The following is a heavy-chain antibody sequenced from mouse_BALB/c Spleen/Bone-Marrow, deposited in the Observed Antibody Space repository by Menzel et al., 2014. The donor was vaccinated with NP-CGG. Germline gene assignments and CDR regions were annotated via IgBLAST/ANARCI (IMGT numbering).Heavy chain of an antibody. CDR2: IYPGDGST. Sequence: QVQLQQSGPELVKPGASVKMSCKASGYTFTSCYIHWVKQSPGQGLEWIGWIYPGDGSTEYNEKFKGKTTLTADKSSSTVYLLLSRLNSEDSAIYFCARPDDNCESYFDYWGQGTTLTVSS. J-gene: IGHJ2*01. CDR3: ARPDDNCESYFDY. V-gene: IGHV1S56*01. CDR1: GYTFTSCY. D-gene: IGHD2-1*01.